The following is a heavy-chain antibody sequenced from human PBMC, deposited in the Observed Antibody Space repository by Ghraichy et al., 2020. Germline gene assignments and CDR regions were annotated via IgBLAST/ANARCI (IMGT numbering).Heavy chain of an antibody. J-gene: IGHJ5*02. D-gene: IGHD3-3*01. CDR3: ARGYDFWT. CDR1: GFIVSNNY. CDR2: IFNSGTT. Sequence: LSLTCAASGFIVSNNYMSWVRQAPGKGLEWVSVIFNSGTTYYADSVKGQFTSSRDNSKNALYLEMNSLRAEDTAVYYCARGYDFWTWGQGTLVTVSS. V-gene: IGHV3-66*02.